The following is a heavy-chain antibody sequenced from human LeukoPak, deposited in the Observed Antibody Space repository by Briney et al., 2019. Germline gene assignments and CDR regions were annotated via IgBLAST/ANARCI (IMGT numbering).Heavy chain of an antibody. V-gene: IGHV3-23*01. CDR2: ISGSASST. Sequence: PGGSLRLSCAASGFTFSSYAMSWVRQAPGKGLEWVSGISGSASSTYYADSEKGRFTISRDNSKNTLYLQMDSLRAEDTAVYYCAKDMVRGVIASSFDYWGQGTLVTVSS. J-gene: IGHJ4*02. D-gene: IGHD3-10*01. CDR1: GFTFSSYA. CDR3: AKDMVRGVIASSFDY.